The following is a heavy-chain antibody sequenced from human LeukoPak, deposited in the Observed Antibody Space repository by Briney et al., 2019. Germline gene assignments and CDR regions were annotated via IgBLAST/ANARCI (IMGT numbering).Heavy chain of an antibody. Sequence: SETLSLTCTVSGGSLSTAGYYWGWIRQPPGKGLEWIGNIYSGGRTYYNPSLESRVTISKDTSKNQFSLRLTSVTAADTAVYYCAKDHGSGSEFDYWGQGTLVTVSS. CDR1: GGSLSTAGYY. CDR3: AKDHGSGSEFDY. J-gene: IGHJ4*02. CDR2: IYSGGRT. V-gene: IGHV4-39*07. D-gene: IGHD3-10*01.